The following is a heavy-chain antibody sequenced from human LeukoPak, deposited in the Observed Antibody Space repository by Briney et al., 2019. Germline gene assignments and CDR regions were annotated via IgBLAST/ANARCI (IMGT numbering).Heavy chain of an antibody. CDR2: MNPNSGNT. J-gene: IGHJ6*03. CDR3: ARDLGYCSGGSCSDRWYYYYYMDV. D-gene: IGHD2-15*01. V-gene: IGHV1-8*01. Sequence: ASVKVSCKASGYTFTSYDINWVRQATGQGLEWMGWMNPNSGNTGYAQKFQGRVTMTRDTSISTAYMELSRLRSDDTAVYYCARDLGYCSGGSCSDRWYYYYYMDVWGKGTTVTVSS. CDR1: GYTFTSYD.